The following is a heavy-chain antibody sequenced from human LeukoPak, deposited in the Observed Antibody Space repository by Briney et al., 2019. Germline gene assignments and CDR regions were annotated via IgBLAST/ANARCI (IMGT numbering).Heavy chain of an antibody. Sequence: PGGSLRLSCAASGVNFDDYAMHWVRQSPGTGLEWVAGLNWDSRSMAYADSVRGRFTISRDNAKNTLYLQMNSLRAEDTAVYYCAKDIAARDIVVVPAASWDDVWGQGTTVTVSS. CDR1: GVNFDDYA. D-gene: IGHD2-2*01. CDR2: LNWDSRSM. J-gene: IGHJ6*02. V-gene: IGHV3-9*01. CDR3: AKDIAARDIVVVPAASWDDV.